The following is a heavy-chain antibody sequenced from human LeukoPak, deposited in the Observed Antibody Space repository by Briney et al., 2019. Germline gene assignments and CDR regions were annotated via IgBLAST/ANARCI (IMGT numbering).Heavy chain of an antibody. J-gene: IGHJ5*02. CDR3: AKDGMGSSSWYRYSWFDP. Sequence: GGSLRLSCAASGFTFSSYAMSWVRQAPGKGLEGVSAISGSGGSTYYADSVKGRFTISRDNSKNTLYLQMNSLRAEDTAVYYCAKDGMGSSSWYRYSWFDPWGQGTLVSVSS. CDR1: GFTFSSYA. V-gene: IGHV3-23*01. CDR2: ISGSGGST. D-gene: IGHD6-13*01.